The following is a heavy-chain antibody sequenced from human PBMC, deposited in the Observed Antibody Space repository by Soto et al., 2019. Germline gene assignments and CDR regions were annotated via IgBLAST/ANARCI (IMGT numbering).Heavy chain of an antibody. CDR3: AKDQDNTDYYWIFDL. J-gene: IGHJ2*01. CDR1: GFNFRKFA. CDR2: MSERSGPP. D-gene: IGHD4-17*01. Sequence: PSGSVRLSCAASGFNFRKFAMSWVRQAPGKGLEWVSGMSERSGPPLYADSVKGRFIISRDNSKSTLYLEMNNLRPEDTAVYYCAKDQDNTDYYWIFDLWGRGTPVTVSS. V-gene: IGHV3-23*01.